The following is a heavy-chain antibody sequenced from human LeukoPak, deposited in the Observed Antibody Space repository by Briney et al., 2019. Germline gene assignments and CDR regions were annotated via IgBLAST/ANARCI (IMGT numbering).Heavy chain of an antibody. J-gene: IGHJ4*02. CDR2: ISSSSSYI. Sequence: GGSLRLSCAASGFTFSSYSMNWVRQAPGKGLEWVSSISSSSSYIYYADSVKGRFTISRDSAKNSLYLQMNSLRAENTAVYYCAREIYDFWSGECDYWGQGTLVTVSS. CDR1: GFTFSSYS. CDR3: AREIYDFWSGECDY. D-gene: IGHD3-3*01. V-gene: IGHV3-21*01.